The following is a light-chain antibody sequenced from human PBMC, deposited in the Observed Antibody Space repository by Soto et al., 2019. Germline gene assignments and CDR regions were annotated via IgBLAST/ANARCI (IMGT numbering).Light chain of an antibody. CDR1: RSNIGTYT. Sequence: QTVVTQSPSAYATPGQRVTISCSGGRSNIGTYTVNWYQQLPGTAPTLLIFRNHQRPSGVPDRFSGSKSGTSASLAISGPQSEDEADYYCAAWDDSLRAVVFGGGTKLTVL. J-gene: IGLJ2*01. CDR3: AAWDDSLRAVV. V-gene: IGLV1-44*01. CDR2: RNH.